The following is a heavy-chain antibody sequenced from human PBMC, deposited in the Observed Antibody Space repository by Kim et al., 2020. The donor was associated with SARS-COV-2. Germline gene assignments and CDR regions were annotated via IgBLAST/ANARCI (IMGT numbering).Heavy chain of an antibody. CDR2: IYYSGST. V-gene: IGHV4-59*13. CDR1: GGSISSYY. J-gene: IGHJ4*02. D-gene: IGHD1-26*01. CDR3: AREVQWELTTGYFDY. Sequence: SETLSLTCTVSGGSISSYYWSWIRQPPGKGLEWIGYIYYSGSTNYNPSLKSRVTISVDTSKNQFSLKLSSVTAADTAVYYCAREVQWELTTGYFDYWGQGTLVTVSS.